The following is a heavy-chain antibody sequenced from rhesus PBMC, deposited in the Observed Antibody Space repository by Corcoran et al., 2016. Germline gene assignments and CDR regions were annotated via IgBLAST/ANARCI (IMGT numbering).Heavy chain of an antibody. CDR3: ARTGPTWCLLCPHFDY. J-gene: IGHJ4*01. D-gene: IGHD2-39*01. CDR2: IYGRRTST. Sequence: QVQLQESGPGVVKPSETLSLTCAVSGGSISDSYRWSWIRQPPGKGLEWIGYIYGRRTSTTNTPSLKRRVTSSKDTSKHQFSLKLSCVTAADTAVYYCARTGPTWCLLCPHFDYWGQGVLVTVSS. CDR1: GGSISDSYR. V-gene: IGHV4S10*01.